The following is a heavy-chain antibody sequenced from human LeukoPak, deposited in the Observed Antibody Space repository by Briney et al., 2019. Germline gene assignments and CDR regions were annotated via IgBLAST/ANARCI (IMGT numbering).Heavy chain of an antibody. CDR2: IYYSGST. J-gene: IGHJ4*02. CDR1: GGSMSNYY. CDR3: ARSAQGDSNDY. Sequence: SETLSLTCTVSGGSMSNYYWSWIRQPPGKGLDCVGIIYYSGSTNYNPSLKSRVTISLDTSKNQFSLRLSSVTAADTAVYFCARSAQGDSNDYWGQGTLLTVSS. V-gene: IGHV4-59*01. D-gene: IGHD2-21*02.